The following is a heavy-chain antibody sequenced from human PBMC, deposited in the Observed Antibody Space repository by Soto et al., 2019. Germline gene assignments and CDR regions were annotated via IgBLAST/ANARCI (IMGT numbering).Heavy chain of an antibody. CDR3: AKDLSAYYYHSSGAKSGMDV. CDR2: ISYDGSNK. V-gene: IGHV3-30*18. CDR1: GFTFSSYG. D-gene: IGHD3-22*01. J-gene: IGHJ6*04. Sequence: GGSLRLSCAASGFTFSSYGMHWVRQAPGKGLEWVAVISYDGSNKYYADSVKGRFTISRDNSKNTLYLQMNSLRAEDTAVYYCAKDLSAYYYHSSGAKSGMDVWGEGTTVTVSS.